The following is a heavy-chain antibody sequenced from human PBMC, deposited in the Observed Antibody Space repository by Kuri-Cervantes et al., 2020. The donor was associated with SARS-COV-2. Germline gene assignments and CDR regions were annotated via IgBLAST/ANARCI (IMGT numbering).Heavy chain of an antibody. Sequence: GGSLRLSCAASGFSFSDYYMSWIRQAPGKGLEWVSYISSSSAYRNYADSVQGRFTISRDNAKKSLHLQMNSLRAEDTAVYYCARHSPGGRGYTFGQSFDYWGQGVLVTVSS. CDR3: ARHSPGGRGYTFGQSFDY. J-gene: IGHJ4*02. CDR2: ISSSSAYR. CDR1: GFSFSDYY. V-gene: IGHV3-11*06. D-gene: IGHD5-12*01.